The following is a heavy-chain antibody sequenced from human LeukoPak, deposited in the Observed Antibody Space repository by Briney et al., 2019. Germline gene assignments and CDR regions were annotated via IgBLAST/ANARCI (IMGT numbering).Heavy chain of an antibody. J-gene: IGHJ4*02. D-gene: IGHD5-18*01. CDR1: GYTFTSYG. CDR2: MNPNSGNT. CDR3: ARGRRGYSYGNFDY. V-gene: IGHV1-8*03. Sequence: ASVKVSCKASGYTFTSYGISWVRQAPGQGLEWMGWMNPNSGNTGYAQKFQGRVTITRNTSISTAYMELSSLRSEDTAVYYCARGRRGYSYGNFDYWGQGTLVTVSS.